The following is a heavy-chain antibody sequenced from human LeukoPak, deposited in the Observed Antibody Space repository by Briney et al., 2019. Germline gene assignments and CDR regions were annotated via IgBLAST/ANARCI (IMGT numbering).Heavy chain of an antibody. J-gene: IGHJ4*02. Sequence: SETLSLTCTVSGGSISSGDYYWSWIRQPPGKGLEWIGYIYYSGSTYYNPSLKSRVTISVDTSKNQFSLELSSVTAADTAVYYCARGDFGVVTTPYFDYWGQGTLVTVSS. D-gene: IGHD3-3*01. CDR3: ARGDFGVVTTPYFDY. CDR1: GGSISSGDYY. V-gene: IGHV4-30-4*08. CDR2: IYYSGST.